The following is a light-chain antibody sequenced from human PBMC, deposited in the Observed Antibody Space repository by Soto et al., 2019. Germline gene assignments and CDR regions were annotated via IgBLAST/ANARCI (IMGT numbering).Light chain of an antibody. J-gene: IGKJ2*01. CDR1: QGISSY. CDR3: QQYYSYPPYT. Sequence: AIRMTQSPSSFSASTGDRVTITCRASQGISSYLAWYQQKPGKAPKLLIYAASTLQSGVPSRFSGSGSGTDFTLTSSCLQSEDFATYHCQQYYSYPPYTFGQGTKLEIK. V-gene: IGKV1-8*01. CDR2: AAS.